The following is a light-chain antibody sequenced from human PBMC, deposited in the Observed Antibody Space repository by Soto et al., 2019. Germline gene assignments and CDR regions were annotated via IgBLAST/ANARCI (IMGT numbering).Light chain of an antibody. CDR3: QQYNNWPPTWT. Sequence: EIVMTQSPATLSVSPGERATLSCRASQSVSSNLAWYQQKPSQAPRLLIYGASTRATGIPARFSGSGSGTEFTLTLSSLQSEDFAVYYCQQYNNWPPTWTFGQGTKVEIK. CDR2: GAS. V-gene: IGKV3-15*01. J-gene: IGKJ1*01. CDR1: QSVSSN.